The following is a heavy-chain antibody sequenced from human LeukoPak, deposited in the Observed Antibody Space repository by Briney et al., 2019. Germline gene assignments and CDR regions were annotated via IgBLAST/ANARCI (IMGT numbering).Heavy chain of an antibody. CDR1: GGSISSGSYY. J-gene: IGHJ5*02. Sequence: SETLSLTCTVSGGSISSGSYYWSWIRQPAGKGLEWIGHIYTSGNGNYNPSLKSRVTISIDTSKNQFSLKLSSVTAADTALYFCARDLGPCNWFDPWGQGTLVTVSS. V-gene: IGHV4-61*09. CDR3: ARDLGPCNWFDP. D-gene: IGHD7-27*01. CDR2: IYTSGNG.